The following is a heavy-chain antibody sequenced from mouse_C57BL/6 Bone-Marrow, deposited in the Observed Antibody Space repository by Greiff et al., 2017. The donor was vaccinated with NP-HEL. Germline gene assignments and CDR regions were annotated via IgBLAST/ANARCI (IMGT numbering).Heavy chain of an antibody. CDR1: GFTFSSYG. D-gene: IGHD2-4*01. CDR2: ISSGGSYT. J-gene: IGHJ3*01. CDR3: ASPYDYDVAWFAY. Sequence: EVMLVESGGDLVKPGGSLKLSCAASGFTFSSYGMSWVRQTPDKRLEWVATISSGGSYTYYPDRVQGRFTISRDNAKNTLYLQMSSLKSEDTAMYYCASPYDYDVAWFAYWGQGTLVTVSA. V-gene: IGHV5-6*01.